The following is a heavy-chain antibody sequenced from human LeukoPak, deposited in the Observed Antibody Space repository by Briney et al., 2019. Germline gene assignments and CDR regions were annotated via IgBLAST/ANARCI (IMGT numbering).Heavy chain of an antibody. Sequence: PGGSLRLSCAASGFTFSTYAMNWVRQAPGKGLEWVSAIYSGGGTYYADSVKGRSTLSRDISKNTLYLQMNSLRAEDTAVYYCASDSYSPEYFQHWGQGTLVTVSS. CDR3: ASDSYSPEYFQH. D-gene: IGHD2-15*01. V-gene: IGHV3-66*01. CDR1: GFTFSTYA. J-gene: IGHJ1*01. CDR2: IYSGGGT.